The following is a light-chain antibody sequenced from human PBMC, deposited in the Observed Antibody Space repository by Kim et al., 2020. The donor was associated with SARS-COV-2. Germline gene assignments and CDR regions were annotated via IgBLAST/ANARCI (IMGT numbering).Light chain of an antibody. V-gene: IGKV3-11*01. CDR3: QQRSNWPELT. CDR2: DAS. J-gene: IGKJ4*01. CDR1: QSVSSY. Sequence: EIVLTQSPATLSLSPGERATLSCRASQSVSSYLAWYQQKPGQAPRLLIYDASNRATGIPARFSGSGSGTDFTLTISSLEPEDFAVYYCQQRSNWPELTFGGGTKLEI.